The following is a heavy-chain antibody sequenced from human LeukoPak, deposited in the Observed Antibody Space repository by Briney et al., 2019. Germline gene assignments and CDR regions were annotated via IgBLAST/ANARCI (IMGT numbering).Heavy chain of an antibody. J-gene: IGHJ5*02. CDR3: ARETKDIVVVPAAIKWGNWFDP. CDR1: GFTFSSYS. CDR2: ISSSSSTI. Sequence: GGSLRLSCAASGFTFSSYSMNWVRQAPGKGLEWVSYISSSSSTIYYADSVKGRFTISRDNAKNSLYLQMNSLRAEDTAVYYCARETKDIVVVPAAIKWGNWFDPWGQGTLVTVSS. D-gene: IGHD2-2*02. V-gene: IGHV3-48*04.